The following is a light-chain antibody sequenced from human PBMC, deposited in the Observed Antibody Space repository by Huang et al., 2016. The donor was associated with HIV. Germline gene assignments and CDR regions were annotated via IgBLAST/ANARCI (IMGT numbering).Light chain of an antibody. Sequence: DIQMTQSPSSLSASVGDRVTVNCRASQSIGNYLNWYQQKPGKAPKLLIYGASSLQSGVPSRFSGSGSGTVFILSITSLQPEDFATYYCQQSYNSWTFGQGTKVDIK. CDR1: QSIGNY. CDR2: GAS. CDR3: QQSYNSWT. J-gene: IGKJ1*01. V-gene: IGKV1-39*01.